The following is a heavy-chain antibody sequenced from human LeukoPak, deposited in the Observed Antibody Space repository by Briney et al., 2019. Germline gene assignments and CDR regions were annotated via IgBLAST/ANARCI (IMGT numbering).Heavy chain of an antibody. J-gene: IGHJ5*02. CDR1: GYTFTSYG. Sequence: ASVKVSCKASGYTFTSYGISWVRQAPGQGLEWMGWISAYNGNTNYAQKLQGRVTMTTDTSTSTAYMELRSLRSDDTAVYYCARDRWEYSSSSGFDPWGQGTLVTVSS. D-gene: IGHD6-6*01. V-gene: IGHV1-18*01. CDR3: ARDRWEYSSSSGFDP. CDR2: ISAYNGNT.